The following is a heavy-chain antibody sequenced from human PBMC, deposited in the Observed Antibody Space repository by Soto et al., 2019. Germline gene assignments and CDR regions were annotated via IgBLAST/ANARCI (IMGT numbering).Heavy chain of an antibody. CDR3: ARSAGVYAMYGFDA. D-gene: IGHD2-2*01. V-gene: IGHV4-4*02. CDR2: RYYTGRA. CDR1: GDDINSINSINW. Sequence: QVQLQESGPGLVKPSGTLSLTCDVSGDDINSINSINWWSWVRQTPGKGLEWIAERYYTGRANYTPSLESRVTISVDKSKNQVFLNLTSVTAADTAVYYCARSAGVYAMYGFDAWGRGTVVAVS. J-gene: IGHJ5*02.